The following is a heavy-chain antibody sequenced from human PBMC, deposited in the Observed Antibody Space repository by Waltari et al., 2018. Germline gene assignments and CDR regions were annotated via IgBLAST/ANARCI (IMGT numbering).Heavy chain of an antibody. D-gene: IGHD1-20*01. CDR2: ISISDAT. V-gene: IGHV3-23*01. CDR3: AKPFYNWDDPLVS. Sequence: EVQLLESGGELVQAWGSLRRPRGVYGFTFNQHAINWVRRAPGTGLQWVAAISISDATFHADSVKGRFTISRDTSKDTVYLQMNTLRADDTAVYYCAKPFYNWDDPLVSWGQGTRVTVSS. J-gene: IGHJ5*02. CDR1: GFTFNQHA.